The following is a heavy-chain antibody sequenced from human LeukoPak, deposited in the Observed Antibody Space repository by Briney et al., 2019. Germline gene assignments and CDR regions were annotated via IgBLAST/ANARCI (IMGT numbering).Heavy chain of an antibody. V-gene: IGHV3-7*03. J-gene: IGHJ3*02. CDR1: GFTFTNYC. D-gene: IGHD2-15*01. CDR2: IKQDGSQK. CDR3: AKDNVYCSGGSCYFYAFDI. Sequence: GGSLRLSCVASGFTFTNYCMNWVRQAPGKGLEWVASIKQDGSQKSYVDSVKGRFTISRDNAKNSLYLQMNSLRAEDTALYYCAKDNVYCSGGSCYFYAFDIWGQGTMVTVSS.